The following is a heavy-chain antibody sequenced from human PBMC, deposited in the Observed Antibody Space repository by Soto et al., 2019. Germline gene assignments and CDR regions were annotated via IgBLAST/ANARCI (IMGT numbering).Heavy chain of an antibody. CDR2: IKTTTDGGTT. D-gene: IGHD3-10*02. J-gene: IGHJ4*02. CDR3: TKEIHVYRYFYY. Sequence: PGGSLRLSCAASGFTFSNAWLSWVRQAPGKGLEWVGHIKTTTDGGTTDYAAPVKGRFTISRDDSQNTLYLQMDSLNTEDTAVYFCTKEIHVYRYFYYWGQGTLVTVSS. V-gene: IGHV3-15*01. CDR1: GFTFSNAW.